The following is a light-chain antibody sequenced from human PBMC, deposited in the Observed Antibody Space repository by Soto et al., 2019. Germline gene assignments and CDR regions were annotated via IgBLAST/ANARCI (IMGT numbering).Light chain of an antibody. J-gene: IGLJ2*01. CDR1: SSDVGTYNL. CDR3: SSYAGDATSDVV. V-gene: IGLV2-23*01. CDR2: EGS. Sequence: QSALTQPASVSGSPGQPVTISCTGTSSDVGTYNLVSWYQQHPAKAPQLLIYEGSKRPSGVSNRFSGSKSGNTASLTISGLQAEDEADYYCSSYAGDATSDVVFGGGTKLTVL.